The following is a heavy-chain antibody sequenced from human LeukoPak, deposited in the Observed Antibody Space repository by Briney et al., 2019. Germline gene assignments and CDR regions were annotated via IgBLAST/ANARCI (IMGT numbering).Heavy chain of an antibody. J-gene: IGHJ4*02. CDR1: GYTFTTYH. D-gene: IGHD1-26*01. CDR2: FKSSGDTT. V-gene: IGHV1-46*01. Sequence: GSVKVSCKASGYTFTTYHMHWVRQAPGQGLEWMGIFKSSGDTTTYQKFQGRVTMTRDTSTSTVYMELSGLRSEDTAVYYCAREYGGSYTFDYWGQGTLVTVSS. CDR3: AREYGGSYTFDY.